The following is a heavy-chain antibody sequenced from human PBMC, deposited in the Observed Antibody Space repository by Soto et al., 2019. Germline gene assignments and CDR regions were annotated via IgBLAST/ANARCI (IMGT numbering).Heavy chain of an antibody. CDR3: ARVRFNSLAVAATPDY. CDR1: GFTFSSYS. V-gene: IGHV3-21*01. J-gene: IGHJ4*02. Sequence: PGGSLRLSCAASGFTFSSYSMNWVRQAPGKGLEWVSSISSSSSYIYYADSVKGRFTISRDNAKNSLYLQMNSLRAEDTAVYYCARVRFNSLAVAATPDYWGQGTLVTVSS. CDR2: ISSSSSYI. D-gene: IGHD2-15*01.